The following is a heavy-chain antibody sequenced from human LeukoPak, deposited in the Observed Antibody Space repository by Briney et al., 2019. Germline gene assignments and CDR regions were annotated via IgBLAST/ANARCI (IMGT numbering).Heavy chain of an antibody. V-gene: IGHV1-2*02. CDR1: GYTFTGYY. CDR2: INPNSGGT. D-gene: IGHD1-26*01. J-gene: IGHJ3*02. Sequence: GASVKVSCKASGYTFTGYYMHWVRQAPGQGLEWMGWINPNSGGTNYAQKFQGRVTMTRDTSISTAYMELSRLRSDDTAVYYCARSELPPQNFYAFDIWGQGTMGTVSS. CDR3: ARSELPPQNFYAFDI.